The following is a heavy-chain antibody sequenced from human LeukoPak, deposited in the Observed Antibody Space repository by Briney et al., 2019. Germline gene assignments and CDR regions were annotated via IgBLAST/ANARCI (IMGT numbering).Heavy chain of an antibody. Sequence: PGGSLRLSCAASGFSVTSNYMTWLRQPPGKGLECVSVISSGGGTYYADSVKGRFTISRDNSKNTLYLQMHRLRAEDTAVYYCARVPGSSWGFDYWGQGTVVTVSS. CDR2: ISSGGGT. CDR3: ARVPGSSWGFDY. V-gene: IGHV3-53*01. J-gene: IGHJ4*02. CDR1: GFSVTSNY. D-gene: IGHD1-26*01.